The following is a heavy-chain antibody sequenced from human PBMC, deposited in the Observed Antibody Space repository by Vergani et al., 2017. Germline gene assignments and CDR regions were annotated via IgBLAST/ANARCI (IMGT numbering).Heavy chain of an antibody. D-gene: IGHD5-24*01. CDR2: ISYDGSNK. CDR3: AREERYYFDY. V-gene: IGHV3-30-3*01. CDR1: GFTFSSYA. J-gene: IGHJ4*02. Sequence: VQLVESGGGLVQPGGSLRLSCAASGFTFSSYAMHWVRQAPGKGLEWVAVISYDGSNKYYADSVKGRFTISRDNSKNTLYLQMNSLRAEDTAVYYCAREERYYFDYWGQGTLVTVSS.